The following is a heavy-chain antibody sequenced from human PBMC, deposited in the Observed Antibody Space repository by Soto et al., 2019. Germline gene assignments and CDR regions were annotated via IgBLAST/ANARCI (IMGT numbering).Heavy chain of an antibody. D-gene: IGHD1-26*01. V-gene: IGHV3-74*01. CDR3: ARGGSRNWYFDL. J-gene: IGHJ2*01. CDR2: INSDGSST. Sequence: VQLVESGGGLVQPGGSLRLSYAASGFTFSSYWMHWVRQAPGKGLVWVSRINSDGSSTSYADSVKGRFTISRDNAKKTLYLQMNSLRAEDTAVYYCARGGSRNWYFDLWGRGTLVTVSS. CDR1: GFTFSSYW.